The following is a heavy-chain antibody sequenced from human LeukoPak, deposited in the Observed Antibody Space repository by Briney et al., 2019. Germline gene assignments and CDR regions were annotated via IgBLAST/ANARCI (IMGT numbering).Heavy chain of an antibody. J-gene: IGHJ4*02. CDR2: IYSGGST. CDR1: GFTVSSNY. CDR3: ARGGLWFGELSPFDY. V-gene: IGHV3-53*01. Sequence: GGSLRLSCAASGFTVSSNYMSWVRQAPGKGLEWVSVIYSGGSTYYADSVKGRFTISRDNSKNTLYLQMNSLRAEDTAVYYCARGGLWFGELSPFDYWGQGTLVTVSS. D-gene: IGHD3-10*01.